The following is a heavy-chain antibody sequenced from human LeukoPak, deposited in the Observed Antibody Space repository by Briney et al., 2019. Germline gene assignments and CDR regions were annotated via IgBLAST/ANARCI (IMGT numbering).Heavy chain of an antibody. CDR3: AGDSRRITMIVVVTPTYYYGMDV. V-gene: IGHV1-69*13. CDR2: IIPIFGTA. J-gene: IGHJ6*02. CDR1: GGTFSSYA. D-gene: IGHD3-22*01. Sequence: ASVKVSCKASGGTFSSYAISWVRQAPGQGLEWMGGIIPIFGTANYAQKFQGRVTITADESTSTAYMELSSLRSEDTAVYYCAGDSRRITMIVVVTPTYYYGMDVWGQGTTVTVPS.